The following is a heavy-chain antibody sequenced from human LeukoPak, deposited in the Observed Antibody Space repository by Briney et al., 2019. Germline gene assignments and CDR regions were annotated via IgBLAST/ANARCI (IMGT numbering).Heavy chain of an antibody. D-gene: IGHD3-22*01. V-gene: IGHV4-61*02. CDR1: GGSISSCSYY. Sequence: SETLSLTCTVSGGSISSCSYYWSRIPQPTGKGLEWIRRIYTSGSTNYNPSLNRRVTISVDTTKNQFPLKLSSVSAADTAVYYCAREPAYYFDSSGDLDPWGQGTLVTVSS. CDR3: AREPAYYFDSSGDLDP. CDR2: IYTSGST. J-gene: IGHJ5*02.